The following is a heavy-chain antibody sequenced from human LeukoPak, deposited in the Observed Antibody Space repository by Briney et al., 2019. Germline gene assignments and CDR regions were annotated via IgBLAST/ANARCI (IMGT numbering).Heavy chain of an antibody. CDR2: IYHSGSS. Sequence: SGTLSLTCTVSGASISSRNWWSWVRQPPGKGLEWIGEIYHSGSSNFNPSLKSRITISVDKPRNQFSLNLTSVTAADTAVYFCARGDTSGWPYSFDYWGQGTLVSVSS. V-gene: IGHV4-4*02. CDR1: GASISSRNW. D-gene: IGHD6-19*01. J-gene: IGHJ4*02. CDR3: ARGDTSGWPYSFDY.